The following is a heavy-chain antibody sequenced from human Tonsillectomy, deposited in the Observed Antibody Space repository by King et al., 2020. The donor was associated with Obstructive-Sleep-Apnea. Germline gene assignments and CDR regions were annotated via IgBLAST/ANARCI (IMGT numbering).Heavy chain of an antibody. CDR3: ARDNHAYTAHTTGAWGH. D-gene: IGHD4-17*01. Sequence: QLVQSRGGVVQPGRSLRLSCAASGFTFSNYAMHWVRQAPGEGLEWVAVISYDGSNKYYADSVKGRFTISRDISKNTLYLQMNSLRAEDTAVFYCARDNHAYTAHTTGAWGHWGQGPRVTAAS. V-gene: IGHV3-30-3*01. CDR1: GFTFSNYA. CDR2: ISYDGSNK. J-gene: IGHJ4*02.